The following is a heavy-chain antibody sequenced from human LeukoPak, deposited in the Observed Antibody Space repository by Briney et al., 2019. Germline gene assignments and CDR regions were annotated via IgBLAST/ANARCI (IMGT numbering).Heavy chain of an antibody. V-gene: IGHV1-69*04. Sequence: ASVKVSCKASGGTFSSYAVSWVRQAPGQGLEWMGRIIPTLGIANYAQKFQGRVTITADKSTSTAYMELSSLRSEDTAVYYCARGSTQGLDYWGQGTLVTVSS. CDR2: IIPTLGIA. CDR3: ARGSTQGLDY. CDR1: GGTFSSYA. J-gene: IGHJ4*02. D-gene: IGHD5/OR15-5a*01.